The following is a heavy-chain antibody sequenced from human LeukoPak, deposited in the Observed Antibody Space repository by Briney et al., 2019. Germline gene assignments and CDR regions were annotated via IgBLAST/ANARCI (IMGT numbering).Heavy chain of an antibody. D-gene: IGHD6-19*01. CDR1: GYSFTSYW. CDR3: ARRAYSSGWHEYYFDY. J-gene: IGHJ4*02. Sequence: GESLKISCKGSGYSFTSYWIGWVRQMPGKGLEWMGIIYPGDSDTRYSPSFQGQVTISADKSISTAYLQWSSLKASDTAMYYCARRAYSSGWHEYYFDYWGQGTLVTVSS. CDR2: IYPGDSDT. V-gene: IGHV5-51*01.